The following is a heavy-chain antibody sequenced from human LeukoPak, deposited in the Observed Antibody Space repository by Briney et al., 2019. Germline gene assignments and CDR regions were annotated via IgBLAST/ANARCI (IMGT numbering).Heavy chain of an antibody. D-gene: IGHD3-10*01. Sequence: GGSLRLSCAASGFPVSSNYMSWVRQAPGKGLEWVSVIHSGGSTNYADSVKGRFTISRDDSKNTLYLQMNSARAEDTAVYYCARERVYYGSGGGLIDAYLFYYYGMDVWGQGTTVTVSS. CDR1: GFPVSSNY. CDR2: IHSGGST. J-gene: IGHJ6*02. V-gene: IGHV3-53*01. CDR3: ARERVYYGSGGGLIDAYLFYYYGMDV.